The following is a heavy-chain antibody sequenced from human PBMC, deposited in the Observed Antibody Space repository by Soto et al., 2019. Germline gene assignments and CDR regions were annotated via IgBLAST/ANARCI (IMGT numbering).Heavy chain of an antibody. V-gene: IGHV3-21*01. J-gene: IGHJ6*02. Sequence: PGGSLRLSCAASGFTFSSYIMNWVRQAPGKGLEWVSSISSSSSYIYYADSVKGRFTISRDNAKNSLYLQMNSLRAEDTAVYYCARTYYYGSGSYSFYYYGMDVWGQGTTVTVSS. CDR2: ISSSSSYI. CDR3: ARTYYYGSGSYSFYYYGMDV. D-gene: IGHD3-10*01. CDR1: GFTFSSYI.